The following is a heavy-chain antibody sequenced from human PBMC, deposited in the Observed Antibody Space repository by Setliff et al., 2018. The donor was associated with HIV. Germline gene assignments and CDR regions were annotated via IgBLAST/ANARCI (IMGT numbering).Heavy chain of an antibody. CDR3: ARESFGGSTWALGDS. CDR1: GFNVRNNY. J-gene: IGHJ4*02. V-gene: IGHV3-66*02. Sequence: SCAASGFNVRNNYMSWVRQAPGKGLEWVSAIYGGGSTYYADSVKGRFTISRDSSENTLYLQMNSLRVEDTGVYFCARESFGGSTWALGDSWGQGALVTVSS. D-gene: IGHD2-15*01. CDR2: IYGGGST.